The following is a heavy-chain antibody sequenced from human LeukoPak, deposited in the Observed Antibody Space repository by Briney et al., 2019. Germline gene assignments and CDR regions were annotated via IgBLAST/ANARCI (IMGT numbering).Heavy chain of an antibody. Sequence: PSETLSLTCPVYGGSFSGYYWSWIRQPPGKGLEWIGEINHSGSTNFNPSLKSRVTISVDTSKNQFSLKLSSVTAADTAVYYCASQESSTSYYFDYWGQGTLVTVSS. D-gene: IGHD2-2*01. CDR2: INHSGST. V-gene: IGHV4-34*01. J-gene: IGHJ4*02. CDR1: GGSFSGYY. CDR3: ASQESSTSYYFDY.